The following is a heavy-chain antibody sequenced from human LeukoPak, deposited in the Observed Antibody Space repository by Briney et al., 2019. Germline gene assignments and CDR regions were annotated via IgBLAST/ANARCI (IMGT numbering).Heavy chain of an antibody. V-gene: IGHV1-69*06. CDR1: GYTFTSYD. CDR2: IIPIFGTA. J-gene: IGHJ6*03. D-gene: IGHD2-15*01. CDR3: ARDGACSGRSCYTGAHYFYYMDV. Sequence: GASVKVSCKASGYTFTSYDINWVRQAPGQGLEWMGGIIPIFGTANYAQKFQGRVTITADKSTSTAYMELSSLRSEDTAVYYCARDGACSGRSCYTGAHYFYYMDVWGKGTTVTVSS.